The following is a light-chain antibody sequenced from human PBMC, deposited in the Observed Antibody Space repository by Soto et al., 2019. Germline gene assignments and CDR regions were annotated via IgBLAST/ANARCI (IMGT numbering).Light chain of an antibody. V-gene: IGKV1-39*01. CDR1: QSISSY. Sequence: DIQMTQSPSSLSASVGDRVTITCRASQSISSYLNWYQQKPGKAPELLIYAASSLQSGVPSRFSVSVSGTDFTLTISSLQPEDFATYYCQQSYSNPPSTFGPGTKVDIK. J-gene: IGKJ3*01. CDR3: QQSYSNPPST. CDR2: AAS.